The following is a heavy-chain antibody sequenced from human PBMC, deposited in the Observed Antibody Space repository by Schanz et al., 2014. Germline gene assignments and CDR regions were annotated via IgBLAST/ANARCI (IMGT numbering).Heavy chain of an antibody. CDR3: ARENTAVAGMPRVMDV. V-gene: IGHV1-2*02. D-gene: IGHD6-19*01. CDR1: GYTFTGYY. J-gene: IGHJ6*02. Sequence: QVQLVQSGAEVKKPGASVKVSCKASGYTFTGYYMHWVRQAPGQGLEWMGWISPNSGDTNYAQKFQGRVTMTRDTSISTAYMDLSRLTSDDTAVFFCARENTAVAGMPRVMDVWGQGTTVTVTS. CDR2: ISPNSGDT.